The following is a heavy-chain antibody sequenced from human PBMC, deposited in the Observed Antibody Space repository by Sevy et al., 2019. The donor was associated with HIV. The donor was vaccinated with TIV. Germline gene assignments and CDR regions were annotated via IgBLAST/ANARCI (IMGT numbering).Heavy chain of an antibody. CDR1: GFTFSSYP. Sequence: GGSLRLSCAASGFTFSSYPMNWVRQAPGKGLEWVAVMSYDGSNKYFADSVKGRFAVSSDNSKNLLYLQMSSRRAEDTAVYYCARGLAALPGYYYGMDVWGLGTTVTVSS. J-gene: IGHJ6*02. D-gene: IGHD6-6*01. CDR3: ARGLAALPGYYYGMDV. V-gene: IGHV3-30*09. CDR2: MSYDGSNK.